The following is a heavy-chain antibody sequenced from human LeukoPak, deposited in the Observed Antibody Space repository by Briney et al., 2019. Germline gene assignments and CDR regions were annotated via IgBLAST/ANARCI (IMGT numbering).Heavy chain of an antibody. Sequence: ASVTVSCKASGYTFTTYDINWVRQATGLGLEWMGWMNPNSGYTGYAQKFQGRVTITRDTSISTAYMELSSLRSEDTAVYYCARVAGSIDYWGQGTLVTVSS. CDR1: GYTFTTYD. CDR3: ARVAGSIDY. CDR2: MNPNSGYT. V-gene: IGHV1-8*03. J-gene: IGHJ4*02. D-gene: IGHD6-19*01.